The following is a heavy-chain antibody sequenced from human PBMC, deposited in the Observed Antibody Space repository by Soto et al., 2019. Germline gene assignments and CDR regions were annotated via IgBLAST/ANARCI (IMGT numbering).Heavy chain of an antibody. V-gene: IGHV1-2*02. CDR2: INPATGAA. D-gene: IGHD3-3*01. CDR1: GYPVTAYY. CDR3: ARGGGVGVAGSAAFDM. J-gene: IGHJ3*02. Sequence: QLHLVQSGAVVKKPGASVTVSCSASGYPVTAYYMHWVRQAPGRGLEWMGGINPATGAAKYTQTFQGRVAMTRDTPTSIVFRELSGLASDDTSGFYWARGGGVGVAGSAAFDMWGQGTLVTVSS.